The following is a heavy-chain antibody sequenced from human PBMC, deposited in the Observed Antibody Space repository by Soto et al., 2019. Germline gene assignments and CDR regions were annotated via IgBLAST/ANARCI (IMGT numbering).Heavy chain of an antibody. J-gene: IGHJ6*02. Sequence: ASVKVSCKASGYTFTGYYMHWVRQAPGQGLEWMGWINPTSGGTNYAQKFQGRVTMTRDTSISTAYMELSRLRSDDTAVYYCARGGVAATRDYYYGMDVWGQGTTVTVSS. CDR1: GYTFTGYY. CDR3: ARGGVAATRDYYYGMDV. CDR2: INPTSGGT. V-gene: IGHV1-2*02. D-gene: IGHD2-15*01.